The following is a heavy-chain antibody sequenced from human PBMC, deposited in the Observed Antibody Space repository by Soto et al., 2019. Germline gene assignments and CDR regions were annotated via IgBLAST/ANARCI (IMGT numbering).Heavy chain of an antibody. CDR3: ARRTYDILTEMDY. J-gene: IGHJ4*02. CDR2: ISAYNGNT. Sequence: QVQLVQSGAEVKKPGASVKVSCKASGYTFTSYGISWVRQAPGQGLEWMGWISAYNGNTNYAQKLQGRVTMTTDTSTRTAYLELRNLRSDYTAVYYCARRTYDILTEMDYWGQGTLVTVSS. CDR1: GYTFTSYG. V-gene: IGHV1-18*01. D-gene: IGHD3-9*01.